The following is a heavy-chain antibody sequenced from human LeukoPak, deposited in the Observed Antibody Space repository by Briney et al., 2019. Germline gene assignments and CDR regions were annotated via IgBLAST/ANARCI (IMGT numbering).Heavy chain of an antibody. CDR2: INPSGSST. V-gene: IGHV1-46*01. CDR3: AXXXXVGDIAWWFDP. J-gene: IGHJ5*02. D-gene: IGHD3-16*02. CDR1: GYTFTSYG. Sequence: GASVKVSCKASGYTFTSYGISWVRQAPGQGLEWMGLINPSGSSTLYAQKFQGRVTMTRDMSTTTDYMELSSLRSEDTAVYYCAXXXXVGDIAWWFDPWGQGTLVTVSS.